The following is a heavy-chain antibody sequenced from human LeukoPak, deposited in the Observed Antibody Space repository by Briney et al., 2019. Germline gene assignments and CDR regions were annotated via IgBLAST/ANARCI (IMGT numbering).Heavy chain of an antibody. D-gene: IGHD1-7*01. CDR3: AKYGNYLFDY. CDR1: GFTFSNSW. Sequence: GGSLRLSCAASGFTFSNSWMNWVRQAPGKGLEWVANIKEDGTEEDYLDSVKGRFTISRDNAQNSLYLQMNSLRAEDTAVYYCAKYGNYLFDYWGQGTLVTVSS. CDR2: IKEDGTEE. V-gene: IGHV3-7*01. J-gene: IGHJ4*02.